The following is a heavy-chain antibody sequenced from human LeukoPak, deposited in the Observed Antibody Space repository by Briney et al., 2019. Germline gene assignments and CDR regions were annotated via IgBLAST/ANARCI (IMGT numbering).Heavy chain of an antibody. V-gene: IGHV4-39*07. CDR3: ARSRTDIEATIFDY. J-gene: IGHJ4*02. CDR2: IYYSGST. Sequence: SETLSLTCTVSGGSISSSSYYWGWIRQPPGKGLEWIGSIYYSGSTYYNPSLKSRVTISVDTSKNQFSLKLSSVTAADTAVYYCARSRTDIEATIFDYWGQGTLVTVSS. CDR1: GGSISSSSYY. D-gene: IGHD5-12*01.